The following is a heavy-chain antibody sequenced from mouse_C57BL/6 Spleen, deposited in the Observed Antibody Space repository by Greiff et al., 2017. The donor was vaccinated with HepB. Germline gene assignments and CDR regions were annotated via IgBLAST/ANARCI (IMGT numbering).Heavy chain of an antibody. D-gene: IGHD1-1*01. V-gene: IGHV5-4*01. Sequence: DVKLVESGGGLVQPGGSLKLSCAASGFTFSSYSMSWVRQTPEKRLEWVATISDGGSFTYSPDNVKGRFPIARANAKTNLYLQMRHLKSEDTAMYYCERDRGLRSGYYAMDYWGQGTSVTVSS. CDR2: ISDGGSFT. CDR3: ERDRGLRSGYYAMDY. J-gene: IGHJ4*01. CDR1: GFTFSSYS.